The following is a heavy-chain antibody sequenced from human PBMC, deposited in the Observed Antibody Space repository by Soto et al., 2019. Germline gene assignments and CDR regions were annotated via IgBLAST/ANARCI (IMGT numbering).Heavy chain of an antibody. V-gene: IGHV1-69*13. D-gene: IGHD5-18*01. CDR2: IIPIFGTA. CDR3: ARAIVPNTRIQLWYGEFDY. J-gene: IGHJ4*02. Sequence: SVKVSCKASGGTFSSYAISWVRQSPGQGLEWMGGIIPIFGTANYAQKFQGRVTITADESTSTAYMELSSLRSEDTAVYYCARAIVPNTRIQLWYGEFDYWGQGTLVTVSS. CDR1: GGTFSSYA.